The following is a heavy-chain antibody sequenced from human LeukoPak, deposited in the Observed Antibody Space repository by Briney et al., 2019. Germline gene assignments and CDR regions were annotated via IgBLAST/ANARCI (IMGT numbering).Heavy chain of an antibody. CDR1: GYSISSGYY. D-gene: IGHD3-10*01. V-gene: IGHV4-38-2*02. CDR3: ARDQEGITMVRGVAGFDY. J-gene: IGHJ4*02. Sequence: SETLSLTCAVSGYSISSGYYWGWIRQPPGKGLEWIGSIYHSGSTYYNPSLKSRVTISVDTSKNQFFLKLSSVTAADTAVYYCARDQEGITMVRGVAGFDYWGQGTLVTVSS. CDR2: IYHSGST.